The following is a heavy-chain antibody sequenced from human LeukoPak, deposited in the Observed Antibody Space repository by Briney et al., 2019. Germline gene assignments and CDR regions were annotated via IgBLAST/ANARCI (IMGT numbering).Heavy chain of an antibody. CDR2: INPNSGGT. V-gene: IGHV1-2*02. Sequence: ASVKVSCKASGYTFTGYYIHWVRQAPGQGLEWMGWINPNSGGTNYAQKFQGRVTMTRDTSISTAYMELSRLRSDDTAVYYCARYSSSWSYYFDYWGQGTLVTVSS. CDR3: ARYSSSWSYYFDY. D-gene: IGHD6-13*01. CDR1: GYTFTGYY. J-gene: IGHJ4*02.